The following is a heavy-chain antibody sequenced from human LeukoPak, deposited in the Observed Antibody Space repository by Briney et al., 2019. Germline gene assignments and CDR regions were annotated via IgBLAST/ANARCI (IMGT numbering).Heavy chain of an antibody. J-gene: IGHJ6*02. Sequence: ASVKVSCKASGYTFTSYDINWVRQATGQGLEWMGWMNPNSGNTGYAQKFQGRVTMTRNTSISTAYMELSSLRSEDTAVYYCARGHPTRRFLEWLSAYGMDVWGQGTTVTVSS. CDR2: MNPNSGNT. D-gene: IGHD3-3*01. CDR3: ARGHPTRRFLEWLSAYGMDV. V-gene: IGHV1-8*01. CDR1: GYTFTSYD.